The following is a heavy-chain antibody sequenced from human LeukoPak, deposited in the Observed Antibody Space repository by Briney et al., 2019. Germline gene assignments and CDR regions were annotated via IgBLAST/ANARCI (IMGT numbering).Heavy chain of an antibody. Sequence: SETLSLTCTVSGGSISSGGYYWSWIRQHPGKGLEWIGYIYYSGSTYYNPSLKSRVTISVDTSKNQFSLKLSSVTAADTAVYYCARHYYDFWSGYHWFDPWGQGTLVTVSS. CDR1: GGSISSGGYY. CDR2: IYYSGST. D-gene: IGHD3-3*01. V-gene: IGHV4-31*03. CDR3: ARHYYDFWSGYHWFDP. J-gene: IGHJ5*02.